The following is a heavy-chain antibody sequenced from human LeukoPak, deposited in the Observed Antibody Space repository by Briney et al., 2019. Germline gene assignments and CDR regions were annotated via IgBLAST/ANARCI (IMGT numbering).Heavy chain of an antibody. J-gene: IGHJ3*02. CDR1: GFTFSSYD. Sequence: GRSLRLSCAASGFTFSSYDLHWVRQAPGKGLEWVTFVSYDGSDKYYADSVKGRFTISRDNSKNTLYLQMNSLRAEDTAVYYCAREGDSLGAFDIWGQGTMVTVSS. CDR3: AREGDSLGAFDI. V-gene: IGHV3-30*03. D-gene: IGHD3-10*01. CDR2: VSYDGSDK.